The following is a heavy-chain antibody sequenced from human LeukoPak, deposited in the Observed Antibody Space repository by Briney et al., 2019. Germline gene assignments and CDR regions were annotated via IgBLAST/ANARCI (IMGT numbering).Heavy chain of an antibody. J-gene: IGHJ4*02. V-gene: IGHV4-30-2*01. CDR3: ARDPAAGNLPQDY. CDR2: IYHSGST. CDR1: GGSISSGGYY. D-gene: IGHD6-13*01. Sequence: SETLSLTCTVSGGSISSGGYYWSWIRQPPGKGLEWIGYIYHSGSTYYNPSLKSRVTISVDRSKNQFSLKLSSVTAADTAVYYCARDPAAGNLPQDYWGQGTLVTVSS.